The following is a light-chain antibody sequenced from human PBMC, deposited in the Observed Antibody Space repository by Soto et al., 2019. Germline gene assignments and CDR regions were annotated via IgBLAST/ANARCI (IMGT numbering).Light chain of an antibody. Sequence: QAVVTQPPAASGTPGQRVTISCSGSSSNIGTNTVNWYQQLPGTAPKLLIYSNDLRPSGVPDRFSGSKSGTSASLAISGLQSEDEADYYCKAWDDSLYGAVFGGGTKLTVL. CDR3: KAWDDSLYGAV. V-gene: IGLV1-44*01. J-gene: IGLJ2*01. CDR2: SND. CDR1: SSNIGTNT.